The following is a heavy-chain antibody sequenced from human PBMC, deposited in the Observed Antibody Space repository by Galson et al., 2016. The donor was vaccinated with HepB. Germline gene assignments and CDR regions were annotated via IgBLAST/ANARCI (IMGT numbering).Heavy chain of an antibody. Sequence: ETLSLTCAVSGDFISSTFWWSWVRQSPEKGLEWIGEISRSERTNYNPSLKNRVTISVDKSKKHFSLELTSATAADSSVYYCTRVACSTGNCYYYGLDVWGQGTTVTGSS. CDR3: TRVACSTGNCYYYGLDV. J-gene: IGHJ6*02. CDR2: ISRSERT. CDR1: GDFISSTFW. V-gene: IGHV4-4*02. D-gene: IGHD6-19*01.